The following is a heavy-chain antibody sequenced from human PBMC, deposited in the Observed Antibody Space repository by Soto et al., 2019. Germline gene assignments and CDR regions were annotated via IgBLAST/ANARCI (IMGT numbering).Heavy chain of an antibody. J-gene: IGHJ6*02. CDR1: GGSFSGYY. V-gene: IGHV4-34*01. CDR2: INHSGST. Sequence: SETLSLTCAVYGGSFSGYYWSWIRQPPGKGLEWIGEINHSGSTNYNPSLKSRVTISVDTSKNQFSLKLSSVTAADTAVYYCARGAVVVVVAATTIYYYGMDVWGQGTTVTVSS. D-gene: IGHD2-15*01. CDR3: ARGAVVVVVAATTIYYYGMDV.